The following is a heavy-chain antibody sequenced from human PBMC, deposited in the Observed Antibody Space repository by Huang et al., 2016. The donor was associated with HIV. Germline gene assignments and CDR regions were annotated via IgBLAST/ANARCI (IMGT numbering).Heavy chain of an antibody. CDR2: IYPGDSET. CDR3: ARQGLWLPPTDPFDY. CDR1: GYNFVSYW. Sequence: EVHLVQSGAEVKESGESLKISCQASGYNFVSYWIGWVRQMPGKGLEWRGVIYPGDSETRYDPSVQGQVTISADQSINTAYLQWSSLKASDTAIYFCARQGLWLPPTDPFDYWGQGTPVTVSA. V-gene: IGHV5-51*01. D-gene: IGHD3-10*01. J-gene: IGHJ4*02.